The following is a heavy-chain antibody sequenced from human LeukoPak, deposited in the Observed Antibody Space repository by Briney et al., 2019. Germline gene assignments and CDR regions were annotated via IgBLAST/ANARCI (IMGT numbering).Heavy chain of an antibody. V-gene: IGHV1-18*01. CDR3: ARDCSSTSCYLPDYYYYGMDV. D-gene: IGHD2-2*01. Sequence: ASVKVSCKASGYTFTSYGISWVRQAPEQGLEWMGWISAYNGNTNYAQKLQGRVTVTTDTSTSTAYMELRSLRSEDTAVYYCARDCSSTSCYLPDYYYYGMDVWGQGTTVTVSS. J-gene: IGHJ6*02. CDR2: ISAYNGNT. CDR1: GYTFTSYG.